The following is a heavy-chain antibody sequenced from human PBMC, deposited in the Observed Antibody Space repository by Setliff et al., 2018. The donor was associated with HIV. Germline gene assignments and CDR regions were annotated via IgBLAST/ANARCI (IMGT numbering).Heavy chain of an antibody. CDR1: GFTFRSYA. D-gene: IGHD4-17*01. J-gene: IGHJ3*02. Sequence: PGGSLRLSCAASGFTFRSYAMSWVRQAPGKGLQWVANIRRDEGEKYYVDSVKGRFTISRDNAKNSLYLQMSSLRVEDTAVYYCANGRAFDIWGQGTMVTVSS. V-gene: IGHV3-7*01. CDR2: IRRDEGEK. CDR3: ANGRAFDI.